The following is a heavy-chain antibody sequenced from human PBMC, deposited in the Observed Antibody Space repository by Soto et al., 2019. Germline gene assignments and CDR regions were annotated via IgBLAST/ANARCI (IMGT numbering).Heavy chain of an antibody. CDR3: AAGYCTNGVCYHHPPFDY. CDR1: GFTFSSYS. CDR2: ISSSSSTI. V-gene: IGHV3-48*01. J-gene: IGHJ4*02. D-gene: IGHD2-8*01. Sequence: EVQLVESGGGLVQPGGSLRLSCAASGFTFSSYSMNWVRQAPGKGLVWVSYISSSSSTIYYADSVKGRFTISRDNAKNSLYLQMNSLRAEDTAVYYCAAGYCTNGVCYHHPPFDYWGQGTLVTVSS.